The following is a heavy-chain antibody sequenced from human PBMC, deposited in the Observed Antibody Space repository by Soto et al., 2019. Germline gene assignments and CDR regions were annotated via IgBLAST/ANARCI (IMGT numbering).Heavy chain of an antibody. V-gene: IGHV3-23*01. Sequence: GGSLRLSCAASGFTFSSYAMSWVRQAPGKGLEWVSAISGSGGSTYSADSVKGRFTMSRENSKITLYLQMNSLRAEDTAVYYCAKFSHGSGSHWLFDYWGEGTLVTGSS. CDR2: ISGSGGST. CDR3: AKFSHGSGSHWLFDY. CDR1: GFTFSSYA. D-gene: IGHD3-10*01. J-gene: IGHJ4*02.